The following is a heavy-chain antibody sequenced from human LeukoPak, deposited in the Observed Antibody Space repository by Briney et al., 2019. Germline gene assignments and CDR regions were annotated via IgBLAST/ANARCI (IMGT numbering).Heavy chain of an antibody. CDR1: GFTFSSYS. CDR2: ISSSSSYI. V-gene: IGHV3-21*01. J-gene: IGHJ4*02. CDR3: ARTLYYDSSGIDY. Sequence: GGSLRLSCAASGFTFSSYSMNWVRKAPGKGRDGVSSISSSSSYIYYADSVKGRFTISRDNAKNSLYLQMNSLRAEDTAVYYCARTLYYDSSGIDYWGQGTLVTVSS. D-gene: IGHD3-22*01.